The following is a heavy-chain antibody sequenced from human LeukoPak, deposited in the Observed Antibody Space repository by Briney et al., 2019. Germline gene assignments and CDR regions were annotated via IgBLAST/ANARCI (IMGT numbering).Heavy chain of an antibody. D-gene: IGHD6-6*01. J-gene: IGHJ6*02. CDR1: GFTLSSYW. Sequence: GGSLRLSCAASGFTLSSYWMSWVRQAPGKGLEWVANIKQDGSEKYYVDSVKGRFTISRDNSKNTLYLQMNSLRAEDTAVYYCAKDGSSRDYYYYGMDVWGQGTTVTVSS. V-gene: IGHV3-7*03. CDR3: AKDGSSRDYYYYGMDV. CDR2: IKQDGSEK.